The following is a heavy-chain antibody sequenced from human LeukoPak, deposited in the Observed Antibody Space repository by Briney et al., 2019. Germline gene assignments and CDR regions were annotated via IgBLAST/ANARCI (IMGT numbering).Heavy chain of an antibody. Sequence: ASVKVSCKASGYTFTSYAMHWVRQAPGQRLEWMGWINAGNGNTKYSQKFQGRVTITRDTSASTAYMELSSLRSEDTAVYYCARDLGYDSSDPWAFDIWGQGTMVTVSS. CDR2: INAGNGNT. V-gene: IGHV1-3*01. CDR1: GYTFTSYA. D-gene: IGHD3-22*01. CDR3: ARDLGYDSSDPWAFDI. J-gene: IGHJ3*02.